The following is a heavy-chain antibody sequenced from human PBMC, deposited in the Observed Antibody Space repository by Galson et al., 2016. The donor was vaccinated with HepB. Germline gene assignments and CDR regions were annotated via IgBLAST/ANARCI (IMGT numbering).Heavy chain of an antibody. CDR3: ARRIDSSDSGPYWFDP. J-gene: IGHJ5*02. D-gene: IGHD6-19*01. CDR1: GYTFTSYL. V-gene: IGHV5-51*01. Sequence: QSGAEVKKPGESLKISCKGSGYTFTSYLIGWVRQLPGKGLEWMGIIYPGNSYTTYSPSFQGQVTISADTSISTANLQWSSLKASDTAMYYCARRIDSSDSGPYWFDPWGQGTLVTVSS. CDR2: IYPGNSYT.